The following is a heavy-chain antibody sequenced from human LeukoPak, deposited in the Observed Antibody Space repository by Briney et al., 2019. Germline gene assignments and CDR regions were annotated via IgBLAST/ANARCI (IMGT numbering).Heavy chain of an antibody. CDR3: AREDIVASPHYYYYYGMDV. Sequence: SETLSLTCTVSGYSISSGYYWGWIRQPPGKGLEWIGSIYHSGSTYYNPSLKSRVTISVDTSKNQFSLKLSSVTAADTAVYYCAREDIVASPHYYYYYGMDVWGQGTTVTVSS. D-gene: IGHD5-12*01. V-gene: IGHV4-38-2*02. CDR1: GYSISSGYY. J-gene: IGHJ6*02. CDR2: IYHSGST.